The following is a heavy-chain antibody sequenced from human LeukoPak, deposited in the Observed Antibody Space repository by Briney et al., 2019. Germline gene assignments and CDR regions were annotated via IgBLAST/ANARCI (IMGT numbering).Heavy chain of an antibody. CDR2: IYTSGST. D-gene: IGHD3-22*01. CDR1: GGSISSGSYY. Sequence: SETLSLTCTVSGGSISSGSYYWSWIRQPAGKGLEWIGRIYTSGSTNYNPSLKSRVTISVDTSKNQFSLKLSSVTAADTAVYYCARAPLLGMIVAFHDAFDIWGQGTMVTVSS. V-gene: IGHV4-61*02. J-gene: IGHJ3*02. CDR3: ARAPLLGMIVAFHDAFDI.